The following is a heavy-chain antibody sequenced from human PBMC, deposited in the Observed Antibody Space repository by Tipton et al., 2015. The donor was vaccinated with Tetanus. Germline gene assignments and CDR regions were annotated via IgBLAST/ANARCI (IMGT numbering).Heavy chain of an antibody. CDR3: ARGSGYYGHFQH. J-gene: IGHJ1*01. CDR2: IDPSDSYT. D-gene: IGHD3-3*01. CDR1: GYSFTSYW. Sequence: QLVQSGAEVKKPGESLRISCKGSGYSFTSYWISWVRQMPGQGLEWMGRIDPSDSYTNYSPSFQGHVTISADKSISTAYLRWSSLKASDTAMYYWARGSGYYGHFQHWGQGTLVTVSS. V-gene: IGHV5-10-1*01.